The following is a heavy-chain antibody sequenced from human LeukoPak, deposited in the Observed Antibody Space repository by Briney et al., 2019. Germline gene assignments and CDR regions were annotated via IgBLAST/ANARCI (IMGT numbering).Heavy chain of an antibody. D-gene: IGHD3-10*01. CDR1: GGSIRSSNYY. V-gene: IGHV4-39*01. J-gene: IGHJ5*02. Sequence: SETLSLTCTVSGGSIRSSNYYWAWIRQPPGKGLEWIGSILPSGSTFYNPSLESRITISVDTSKNQFSLKLSSVTAADTAIYYCARPFPNIYGSGLHNWFDPWGQGTLVTVSS. CDR2: ILPSGST. CDR3: ARPFPNIYGSGLHNWFDP.